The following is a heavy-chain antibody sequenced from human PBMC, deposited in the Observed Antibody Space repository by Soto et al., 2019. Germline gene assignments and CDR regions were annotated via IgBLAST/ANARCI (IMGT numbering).Heavy chain of an antibody. V-gene: IGHV3-7*01. CDR3: AGETRRMAEGDY. D-gene: IGHD2-8*01. CDR1: GFTFSSYW. J-gene: IGHJ4*02. CDR2: IKQDGSEK. Sequence: EVQLVESGGGLVQPGGSLRLSCAASGFTFSSYWMSWVRQAPGKGLEWVANIKQDGSEKYYVDSVKGRFTISRDNAKNSRYLQMHSLRAEDTAVYYCAGETRRMAEGDYWGQGSVVTVSS.